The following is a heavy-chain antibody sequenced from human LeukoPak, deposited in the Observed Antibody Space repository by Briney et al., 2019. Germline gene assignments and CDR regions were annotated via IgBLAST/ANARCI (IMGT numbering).Heavy chain of an antibody. Sequence: SETLSLTCAVYGGSFSGYYWSWIRQPPGKGLEWIGEINHSGSTNYNPSLKSRVTISVDTSKNQFSLKLSSVTAADTAVYYCARDGFYYDSSGYHEYWGQGTLVTVSS. CDR1: GGSFSGYY. J-gene: IGHJ4*02. CDR2: INHSGST. V-gene: IGHV4-34*01. CDR3: ARDGFYYDSSGYHEY. D-gene: IGHD3-22*01.